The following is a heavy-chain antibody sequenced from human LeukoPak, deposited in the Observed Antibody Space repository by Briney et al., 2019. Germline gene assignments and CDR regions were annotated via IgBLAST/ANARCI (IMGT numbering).Heavy chain of an antibody. D-gene: IGHD6-19*01. CDR2: ISIGGGST. CDR3: AKVKSEKRWLAPFDS. V-gene: IGHV3-23*01. Sequence: GGSLRLSCAASGFTFSNYAMSWVRQAPGKGLEWVSTISIGGGSTYYADSVKGRFTISRDNAQNTLYLEMNSLRAEDTAVYNCAKVKSEKRWLAPFDSLGQGTLVTVSS. CDR1: GFTFSNYA. J-gene: IGHJ4*02.